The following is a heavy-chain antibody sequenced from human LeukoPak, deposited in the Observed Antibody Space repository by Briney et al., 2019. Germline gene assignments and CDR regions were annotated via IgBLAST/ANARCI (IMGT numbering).Heavy chain of an antibody. CDR1: GCSFSSCGYY. J-gene: IGHJ4*02. Sequence: PSETLSLTCTVSGCSFSSCGYYWGWIRQPPGKGLEWIGSIHYSGSTYYNPSLKSRVTISVDTSKNQFSLKLRSVTAADTAVYYCARSNYRSGFYFAYWGQGTLVTVSS. CDR3: ARSNYRSGFYFAY. V-gene: IGHV4-39*01. D-gene: IGHD6-19*01. CDR2: IHYSGST.